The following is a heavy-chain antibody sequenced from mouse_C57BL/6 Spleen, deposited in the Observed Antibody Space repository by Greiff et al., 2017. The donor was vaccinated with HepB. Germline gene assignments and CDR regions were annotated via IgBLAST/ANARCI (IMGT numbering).Heavy chain of an antibody. D-gene: IGHD3-2*02. CDR3: ARFDSSGYGGYAMDY. CDR1: GYTFTSYW. CDR2: IHPNSGST. J-gene: IGHJ4*01. V-gene: IGHV1-64*01. Sequence: QVQLQQPGAELVKPGASVKLSCKASGYTFTSYWMHWVKQRPGQGLEWIGMIHPNSGSTNYNEKFKSKATLTVDKSSSTAYMQLSSLTSEDSAVYYCARFDSSGYGGYAMDYWGQGTSVTVSS.